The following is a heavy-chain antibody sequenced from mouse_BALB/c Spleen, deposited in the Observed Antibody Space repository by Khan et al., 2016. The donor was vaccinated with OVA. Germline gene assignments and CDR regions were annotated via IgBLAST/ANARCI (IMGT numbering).Heavy chain of an antibody. J-gene: IGHJ2*01. CDR3: APAGTGDYFDY. CDR1: GFNIKDTH. D-gene: IGHD4-1*01. CDR2: IDPANDNS. V-gene: IGHV14-3*02. Sequence: VRLPHSGAELVKPGASVKLSCTASGFNIKDTHMHWVKQRPEQGLEWIGRIDPANDNSKYDPRFQGKATITADTSSNTAYLHLSSLTSEDTAVYYCAPAGTGDYFDYWGQGTTLTVSS.